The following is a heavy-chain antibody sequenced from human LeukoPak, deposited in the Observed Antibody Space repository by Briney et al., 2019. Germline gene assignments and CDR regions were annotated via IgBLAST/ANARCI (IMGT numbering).Heavy chain of an antibody. CDR1: GYTSTGYY. CDR2: INPNSGGT. V-gene: IGHV1-2*02. J-gene: IGHJ4*02. D-gene: IGHD1-26*01. CDR3: ARVGWELQGGGVYFDY. Sequence: GASVKVSCKASGYTSTGYYMHWVRQAPGQGLEWMGWINPNSGGTNHAQKFQGRVTMTRDTSISTAYMELSSLRSEDTAVYYCARVGWELQGGGVYFDYWGQGTLVTVSS.